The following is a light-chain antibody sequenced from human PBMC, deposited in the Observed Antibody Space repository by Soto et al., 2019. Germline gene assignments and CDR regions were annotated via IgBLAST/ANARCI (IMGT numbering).Light chain of an antibody. Sequence: ESVLTQSPGTLSLSPGERATLSCRASQSVITYLAWYQQKPGQAPRLLIYGASTRATGIPARFSGSGSGTEFTLTISSLQSEDFAVYYCQQYNNWLWTFGQGTKVDIK. J-gene: IGKJ1*01. V-gene: IGKV3-15*01. CDR2: GAS. CDR3: QQYNNWLWT. CDR1: QSVITY.